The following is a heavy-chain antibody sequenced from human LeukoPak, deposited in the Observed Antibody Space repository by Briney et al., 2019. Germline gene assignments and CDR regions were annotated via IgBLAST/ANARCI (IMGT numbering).Heavy chain of an antibody. J-gene: IGHJ4*02. V-gene: IGHV1-18*01. D-gene: IGHD6-19*01. Sequence: GASVKVSCKASGYTFTSYGISWVRQAPGQGLEWMGWITTYNGDTNYPQNLQGRVTMTTDTSTSTAYMELRSLRSDDTAVYYCARSGSGWIDYWGQGTLVTVSS. CDR1: GYTFTSYG. CDR3: ARSGSGWIDY. CDR2: ITTYNGDT.